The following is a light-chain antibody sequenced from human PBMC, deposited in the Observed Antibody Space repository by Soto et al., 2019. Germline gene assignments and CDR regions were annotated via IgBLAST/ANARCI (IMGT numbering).Light chain of an antibody. J-gene: IGKJ3*01. CDR1: QTLRNK. Sequence: IVLTQSPGTLSVSPGERVILSCRASQTLRNKLAWYQQKPGQAPRLLIYGGFTRATGIPARFSGSGSGTEFPLTINRLQSEDFAIYYCQHHNACPLTFGPGTKLDLK. CDR3: QHHNACPLT. V-gene: IGKV3-15*01. CDR2: GGF.